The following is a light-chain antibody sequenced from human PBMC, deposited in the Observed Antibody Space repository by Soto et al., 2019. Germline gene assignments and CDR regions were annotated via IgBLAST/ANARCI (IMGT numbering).Light chain of an antibody. J-gene: IGKJ2*01. CDR2: DAS. CDR3: QQSYSTPYT. CDR1: QIISSW. V-gene: IGKV1-5*01. Sequence: DIQMTQSPSTLSASVGDRFTITCRASQIISSWLAWYQQKPGKAPKLLIYDASSLESGVPSRFSGSGSGTDFTLTISSLQPEDFATYYCQQSYSTPYTFGQGTMVDIK.